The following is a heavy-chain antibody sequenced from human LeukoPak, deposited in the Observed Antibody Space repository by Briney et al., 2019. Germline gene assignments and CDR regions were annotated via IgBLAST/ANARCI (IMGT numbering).Heavy chain of an antibody. CDR3: ATTPATIGY. Sequence: GGSLRLSCAASGFTFSSYAMSWIRQAPGKGLEWVSAISGSGGSTYYAASVKRRITISRDNSKNTLYLQMNSPRAEDTAVNYCATTPATIGYSGQRTLVTASS. D-gene: IGHD3-9*01. CDR1: GFTFSSYA. V-gene: IGHV3-23*01. J-gene: IGHJ4*02. CDR2: ISGSGGST.